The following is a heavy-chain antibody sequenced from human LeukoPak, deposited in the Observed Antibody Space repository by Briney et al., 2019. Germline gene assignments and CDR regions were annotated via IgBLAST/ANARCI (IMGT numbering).Heavy chain of an antibody. CDR3: ATDNQITMIVVLDY. CDR1: GYTLTELS. Sequence: SDNVSCKVSGYTLTELSMHWVQPAPRKGLAWVEGFDPEHCETILAHNSQDRVTMTEDSSAETAYMELSRLGSEDTAVYYCATDNQITMIVVLDYWGQGTLVSVSS. J-gene: IGHJ4*02. D-gene: IGHD3-22*01. V-gene: IGHV1-24*01. CDR2: FDPEHCET.